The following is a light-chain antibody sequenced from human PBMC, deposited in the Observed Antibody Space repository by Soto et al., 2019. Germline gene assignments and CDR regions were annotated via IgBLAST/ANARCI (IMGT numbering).Light chain of an antibody. CDR1: QRVFNSH. Sequence: EIVLTQSPGTLSLSPGERATLSCRASQRVFNSHFAWYQQRPGQAPRLLIYGVSSRATGIPDRFSGGGSGTDFTLTISRLEPADSAVYYCQQYGSSPGTFGEGTKLEI. CDR2: GVS. J-gene: IGKJ2*01. CDR3: QQYGSSPGT. V-gene: IGKV3-20*01.